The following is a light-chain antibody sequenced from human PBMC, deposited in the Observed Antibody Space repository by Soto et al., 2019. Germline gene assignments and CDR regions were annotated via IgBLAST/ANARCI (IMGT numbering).Light chain of an antibody. CDR2: DVS. J-gene: IGLJ1*01. CDR3: SSYAGSGTDYL. V-gene: IGLV2-23*02. Sequence: QSVLTQPASVSGSPGQSITISCTGTSTDVGNYNLVSWYQQQHPGKAPKLMIYDVSKRPSGVSNRFSGSKSGNTASLTISGLQAEDEADYYCSSYAGSGTDYLFGTGTKVTVL. CDR1: STDVGNYNL.